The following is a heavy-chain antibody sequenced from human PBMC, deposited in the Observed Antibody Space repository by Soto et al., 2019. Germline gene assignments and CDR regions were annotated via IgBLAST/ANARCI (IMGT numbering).Heavy chain of an antibody. CDR2: IRSKANSYAT. D-gene: IGHD3-22*01. V-gene: IGHV3-73*01. J-gene: IGHJ4*02. CDR3: TTLVAYYYDSSGPGY. CDR1: GFTFSGSA. Sequence: GESLKISCAASGFTFSGSAMHWVRQASGKGLEWVGRIRSKANSYATAYAASVKGRFTISRDDSKNTAYLQMNSLKTEDTAVYYCTTLVAYYYDSSGPGYWGQGTLVTVSS.